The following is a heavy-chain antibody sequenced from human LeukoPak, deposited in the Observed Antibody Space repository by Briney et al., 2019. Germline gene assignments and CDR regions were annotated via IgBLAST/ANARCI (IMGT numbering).Heavy chain of an antibody. Sequence: ASVTVSCKASGYTFTGYYMHWVRQAPGQGLEWMGWINPNSGGTNYAQKFQGRVTMTRDTSTSTVYMELSSLRSEDTAVYYCARDLGKSRLSYYFDYWGQGTLVTVSS. CDR1: GYTFTGYY. J-gene: IGHJ4*02. CDR2: INPNSGGT. D-gene: IGHD2/OR15-2a*01. CDR3: ARDLGKSRLSYYFDY. V-gene: IGHV1-2*02.